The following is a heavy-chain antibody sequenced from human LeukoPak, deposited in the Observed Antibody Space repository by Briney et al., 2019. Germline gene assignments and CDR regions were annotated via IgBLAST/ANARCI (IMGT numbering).Heavy chain of an antibody. V-gene: IGHV1-18*01. J-gene: IGHJ4*02. CDR2: ISAYNGNT. D-gene: IGHD3-22*01. Sequence: ASVKVSCKVSGYTLTELSMHWVRQAPGQGLEWMGWISAYNGNTNYAQKLQGRVAMTTDTSTSTAYMELRSLRSDDTAVYYCARDYYDSPAGDWGQGTLVTVSS. CDR3: ARDYYDSPAGD. CDR1: GYTLTELS.